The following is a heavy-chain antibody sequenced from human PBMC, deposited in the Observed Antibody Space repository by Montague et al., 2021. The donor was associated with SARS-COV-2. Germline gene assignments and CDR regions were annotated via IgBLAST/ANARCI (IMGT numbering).Heavy chain of an antibody. J-gene: IGHJ4*02. D-gene: IGHD1-1*01. Sequence: SETLSLTCKVSGDSISSYYWSWIRQSPGKGLEWIGYVHYTGSTEYNPSLKTRVTLSLDTPRNHFSLKLRSVTAADTAVYYCARAQNTCFIANCVNYFEVWGLGALVTVSS. CDR3: ARAQNTCFIANCVNYFEV. V-gene: IGHV4-59*01. CDR1: GDSISSYY. CDR2: VHYTGST.